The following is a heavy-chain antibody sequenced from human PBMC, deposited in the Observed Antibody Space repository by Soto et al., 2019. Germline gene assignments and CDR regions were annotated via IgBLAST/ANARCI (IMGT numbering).Heavy chain of an antibody. V-gene: IGHV3-21*01. CDR1: GFTFCIYR. J-gene: IGHJ4*02. D-gene: IGHD3-16*01. Sequence: GGSLGLSCAASGFTFCIYRVNWVRQAPGKGLEWVSSISSSSSYIYYADSVKGRFTISRDNAKNSLYLQMNSLRAEDTAVYYCARGYDYAHFDYWGQGTLVTVSS. CDR3: ARGYDYAHFDY. CDR2: ISSSSSYI.